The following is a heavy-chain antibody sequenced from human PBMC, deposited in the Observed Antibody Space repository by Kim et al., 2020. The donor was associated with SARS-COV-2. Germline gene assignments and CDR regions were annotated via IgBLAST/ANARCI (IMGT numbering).Heavy chain of an antibody. Sequence: SVKVSCKVSGGIFLKYAISWVRQAPGQGLEWMGGVIPMFGTANYAQKFQDRVTITADESTSTVYMELRTLRSNDTAVYYCARRGEAVVRGTIIETRDYYGMDVGGKGTAVIVSS. J-gene: IGHJ6*04. D-gene: IGHD3-10*01. CDR3: ARRGEAVVRGTIIETRDYYGMDV. V-gene: IGHV1-69*13. CDR1: GGIFLKYA. CDR2: VIPMFGTA.